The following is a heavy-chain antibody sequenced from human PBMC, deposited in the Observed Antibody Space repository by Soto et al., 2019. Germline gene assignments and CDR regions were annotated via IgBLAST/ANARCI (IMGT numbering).Heavy chain of an antibody. CDR2: IWYDGSNK. CDR1: GFTFSSYG. V-gene: IGHV3-33*08. J-gene: IGHJ6*02. D-gene: IGHD1-1*01. Sequence: HPGGSLRLSCAASGFTFSSYGMHWVRQAPGKGLEWVAVIWYDGSNKYYADSVKGRFTISRDNSKDTLYLQMNSLRAEDTAVYYCARDPFERGYRDYYGMDVWGQGTTVTVSS. CDR3: ARDPFERGYRDYYGMDV.